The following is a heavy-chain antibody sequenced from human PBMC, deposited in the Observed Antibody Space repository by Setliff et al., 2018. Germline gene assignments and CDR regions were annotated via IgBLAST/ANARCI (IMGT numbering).Heavy chain of an antibody. CDR2: IYASWST. Sequence: TLSLTCTVSGDSINSRTNYWSWIRQPAGKGPEWIGHIYASWSTNYNPSLKSRVTISLDTSNNQFSLSLSSVTAADTAVYYCARMSGSQYMDVWGKGTPVTVSS. J-gene: IGHJ6*03. D-gene: IGHD6-25*01. CDR1: GDSINSRTNY. V-gene: IGHV4-61*09. CDR3: ARMSGSQYMDV.